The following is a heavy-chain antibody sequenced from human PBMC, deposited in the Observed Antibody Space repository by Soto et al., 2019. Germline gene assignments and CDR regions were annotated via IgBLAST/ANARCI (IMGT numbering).Heavy chain of an antibody. CDR3: ARGFSWSPSSSYFYY. Sequence: SETLSLTCTVSGGSISSYYWSWIRQPPGKGLEWIGYIYYSGSTNYNPSLKSRVTISVDTSKNQFSLKLSSVTAADTAVYYCARGFSWSPSSSYFYYWGQGNPVPVSS. CDR2: IYYSGST. D-gene: IGHD2-2*01. CDR1: GGSISSYY. V-gene: IGHV4-59*01. J-gene: IGHJ4*02.